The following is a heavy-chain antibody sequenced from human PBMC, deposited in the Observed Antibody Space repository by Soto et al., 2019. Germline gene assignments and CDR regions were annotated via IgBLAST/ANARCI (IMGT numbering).Heavy chain of an antibody. CDR2: IYYSGST. V-gene: IGHV4-30-4*01. CDR1: GGSISSGDYY. CDR3: ARVYYDSSGYYYFGYYYGMGV. J-gene: IGHJ6*02. Sequence: PSETLSLTCTVSGGSISSGDYYWSWIRQPPGKGLEWIGYIYYSGSTYYNPSLKSRVTISVDTSKNQFSLKLSSVTAADTAVYYCARVYYDSSGYYYFGYYYGMGVWGQGTTVTVSS. D-gene: IGHD3-22*01.